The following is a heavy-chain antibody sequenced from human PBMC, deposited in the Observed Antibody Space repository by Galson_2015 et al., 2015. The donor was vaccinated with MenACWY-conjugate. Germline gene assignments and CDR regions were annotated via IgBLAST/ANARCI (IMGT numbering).Heavy chain of an antibody. CDR3: ARALYLYYGSGSYYFNY. J-gene: IGHJ4*02. V-gene: IGHV5-51*01. D-gene: IGHD3-10*01. Sequence: QSGAEVNKPGESLKISCKGSGYSFTSYWIGWVRQMPGKGLEWMGIIYPGDSDTRYSPSFQGQVTISADKSISTAYLQWSSLKASDTAMYYCARALYLYYGSGSYYFNYWGQGTLVTVSS. CDR2: IYPGDSDT. CDR1: GYSFTSYW.